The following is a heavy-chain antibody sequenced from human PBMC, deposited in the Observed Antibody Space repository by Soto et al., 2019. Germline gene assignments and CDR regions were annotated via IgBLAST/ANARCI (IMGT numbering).Heavy chain of an antibody. CDR2: ISAHSGDT. D-gene: IGHD5-12*01. CDR1: GYTFTNYP. Sequence: QVHLVQSGAEVKKPGASVTVSCKASGYTFTNYPITWVRRAPGQGLEWMGWISAHSGDTKYAQKFQGRVTMTTDTSTSTADLELRSLRSDDTAVYYCGRTITMLFLPPAYWGQGTLVTVSS. CDR3: GRTITMLFLPPAY. J-gene: IGHJ4*02. V-gene: IGHV1-18*01.